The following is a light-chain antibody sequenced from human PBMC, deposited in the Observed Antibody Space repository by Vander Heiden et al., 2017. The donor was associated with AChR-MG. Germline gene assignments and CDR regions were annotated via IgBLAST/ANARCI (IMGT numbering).Light chain of an antibody. CDR3: QQRSNWPKNT. Sequence: EIVLTHSPATLSLSPGERATLSCSACQSVSVYLAWYQQTRGQAPRPLIYDTSTRATGIGARFRGSGSGTDFTLTISSLEPEDFAVYYCQQRSNWPKNTFGQGTKLE. CDR1: QSVSVY. CDR2: DTS. V-gene: IGKV3-11*01. J-gene: IGKJ2*01.